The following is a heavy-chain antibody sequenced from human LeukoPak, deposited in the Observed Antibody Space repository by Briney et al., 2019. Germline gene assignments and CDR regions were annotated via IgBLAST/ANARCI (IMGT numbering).Heavy chain of an antibody. J-gene: IGHJ4*02. CDR3: AEGGTDDY. Sequence: PGGSLRPSWAAAGFTCDTYSMHCVRQAAGKGLEWLYLVSGDVCSTYYADYVKVRLTIFRDNNKNSLYLQMNSLRTEDTALYYCAEGGTDDYWGQGTLVTVS. CDR2: VSGDVCST. V-gene: IGHV3-43*02. D-gene: IGHD1-1*01. CDR1: GFTCDTYS.